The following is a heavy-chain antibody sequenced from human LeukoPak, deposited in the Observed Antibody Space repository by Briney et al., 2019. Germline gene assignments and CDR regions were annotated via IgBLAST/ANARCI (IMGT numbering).Heavy chain of an antibody. V-gene: IGHV4-61*02. Sequence: SETLSLTCNVSGGSISSGSYYWSWIRQPAGKGLEWIGRIYTSGSTNYNPSLKSRVTMSVDTSKNQFSLKLSSVTAADTAVYYCARGGYSYGANWFDPWGQGTLVTVSS. CDR2: IYTSGST. CDR3: ARGGYSYGANWFDP. CDR1: GGSISSGSYY. J-gene: IGHJ5*02. D-gene: IGHD5-18*01.